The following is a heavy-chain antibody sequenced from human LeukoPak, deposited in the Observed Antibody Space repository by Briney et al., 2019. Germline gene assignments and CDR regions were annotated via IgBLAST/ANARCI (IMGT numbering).Heavy chain of an antibody. CDR1: GFIFSDYW. D-gene: IGHD6-13*01. V-gene: IGHV3-23*01. J-gene: IGHJ5*02. Sequence: GGSLRLSCAASGFIFSDYWMSWVRQAPGKGLEWVSAISGSGDNTFYTDSVKGRFTTSRDNSKNTLFLQMNTLRAEDTAVFYCARGDKQLVFNRNKGGFDPWGQGTLVTVSS. CDR3: ARGDKQLVFNRNKGGFDP. CDR2: ISGSGDNT.